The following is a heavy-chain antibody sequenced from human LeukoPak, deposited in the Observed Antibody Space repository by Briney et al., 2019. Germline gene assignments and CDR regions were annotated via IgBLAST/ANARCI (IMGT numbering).Heavy chain of an antibody. CDR3: AKDRPNYYESNGHYYRRDGDY. CDR1: KFTFDNYA. Sequence: GGSLRLSCAASKFTFDNYAMSWVRQAPGEGLKWFSSISSRGDITFYADSVKGWFTISRDNSNYALYLQMNSLRAEDAAVYYCAKDRPNYYESNGHYYRRDGDYWGQGTLVTVS. J-gene: IGHJ4*02. D-gene: IGHD3-22*01. CDR2: ISSRGDIT. V-gene: IGHV3-23*01.